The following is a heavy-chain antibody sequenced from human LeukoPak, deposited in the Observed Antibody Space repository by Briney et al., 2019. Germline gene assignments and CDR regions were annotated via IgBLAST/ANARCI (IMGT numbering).Heavy chain of an antibody. CDR2: IRSKAYGGTT. CDR3: TRDTLDDFWSGYSFDY. J-gene: IGHJ4*02. CDR1: GFTFGDYA. D-gene: IGHD3-3*01. Sequence: PGGSLRLSCTASGFTFGDYAMSWFRQAPGKGLEWVGFIRSKAYGGTTEYAASVKGRFTISRDDSKSIAYRQMNSLKTEDTAVYYCTRDTLDDFWSGYSFDYWGQGTLVTVSS. V-gene: IGHV3-49*03.